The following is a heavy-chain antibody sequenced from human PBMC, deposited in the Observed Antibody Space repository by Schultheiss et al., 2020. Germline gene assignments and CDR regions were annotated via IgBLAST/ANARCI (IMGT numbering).Heavy chain of an antibody. J-gene: IGHJ4*02. Sequence: GGSLRLSCAASGFTFSSYSMNWVRQAPGKGLEWVSSISSSSSYIYYADSVKGRFTISRDNAKNSLYLQMNSLRAEDTAVYYCAKDDSSVGLDYWGQGTLVTVAS. CDR3: AKDDSSVGLDY. CDR1: GFTFSSYS. D-gene: IGHD6-19*01. V-gene: IGHV3-21*01. CDR2: ISSSSSYI.